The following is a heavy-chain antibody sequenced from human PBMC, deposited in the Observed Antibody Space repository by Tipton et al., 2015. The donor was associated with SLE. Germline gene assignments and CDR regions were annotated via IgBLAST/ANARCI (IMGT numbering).Heavy chain of an antibody. J-gene: IGHJ4*02. D-gene: IGHD6-19*01. V-gene: IGHV4-59*11. CDR1: GGSISSHY. Sequence: TLSLTCTVSGGSISSHYWGWIRQAPGKGLEWIGYISNSETTNYNPSLKSRVTISVDTSKNQFSLKLSSVTAADTAVYYCARGGYSSGWYGDYFVYCGQGTLVTVSS. CDR2: ISNSETT. CDR3: ARGGYSSGWYGDYFVY.